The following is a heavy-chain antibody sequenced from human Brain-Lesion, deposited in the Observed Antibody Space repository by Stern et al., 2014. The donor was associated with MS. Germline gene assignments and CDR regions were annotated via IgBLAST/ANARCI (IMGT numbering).Heavy chain of an antibody. V-gene: IGHV3-30*18. CDR2: ISYDGSDT. Sequence: QVQLVESGGGVVQPGRSLRLTCTVSGFTFSSYGMHWVRQAPGKGLEWVSVISYDGSDTYSAESGKCRFTISRDNSKTTLYLEMRSLRPEDTAVYYCGKRGITEVRGVRLGDYWGPGTLVIVSS. J-gene: IGHJ4*02. CDR1: GFTFSSYG. CDR3: GKRGITEVRGVRLGDY. D-gene: IGHD3-10*01.